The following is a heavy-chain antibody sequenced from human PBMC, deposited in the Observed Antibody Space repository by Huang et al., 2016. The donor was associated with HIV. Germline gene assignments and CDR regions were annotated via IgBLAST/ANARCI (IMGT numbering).Heavy chain of an antibody. CDR1: GFTFGVFN. CDR2: ISSSRNSE. CDR3: ARESCSGGTCYLFDF. D-gene: IGHD2-15*01. Sequence: EVQLVESGGGLVQPGTSLRLSCAAFGFTFGVFNMHWVRQAPGKGLEMISYISSSRNSELYADAVKGRFTISRDNARNSLYLQLKSLRVEDTAGYYCARESCSGGTCYLFDFWGQGVLVTVSS. J-gene: IGHJ4*02. V-gene: IGHV3-48*04.